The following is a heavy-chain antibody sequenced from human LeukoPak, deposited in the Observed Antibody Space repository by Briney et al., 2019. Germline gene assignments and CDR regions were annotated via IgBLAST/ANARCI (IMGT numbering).Heavy chain of an antibody. CDR2: MYPGGST. V-gene: IGHV4-4*07. D-gene: IGHD3-16*01. Sequence: SETLSLTCTASGDSINNYYCTWIRQPAGKGLEWIGRMYPGGSTNYNPSLKSRVTISVDKSKNYFSLRLSSVTAADTAVCYCALCVGEPFDYWGQGTLVTVSS. CDR1: GDSINNYY. J-gene: IGHJ4*02. CDR3: ALCVGEPFDY.